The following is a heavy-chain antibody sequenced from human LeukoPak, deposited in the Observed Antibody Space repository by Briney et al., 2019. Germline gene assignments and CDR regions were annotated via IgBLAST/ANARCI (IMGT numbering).Heavy chain of an antibody. Sequence: PGGSLRLSCAASGSTFSSYSMNWVRQAPGKGLEWVSSISSSSSYIYYADSVKGRFTISRDNAKNSLYLQMNSLRAEDTAVYYCARVVDTAMAELDYWGQGTLVTVSS. D-gene: IGHD5-18*01. CDR3: ARVVDTAMAELDY. V-gene: IGHV3-21*01. CDR1: GSTFSSYS. J-gene: IGHJ4*02. CDR2: ISSSSSYI.